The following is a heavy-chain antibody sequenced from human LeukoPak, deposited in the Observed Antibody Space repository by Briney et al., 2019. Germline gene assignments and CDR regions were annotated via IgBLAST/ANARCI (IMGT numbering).Heavy chain of an antibody. D-gene: IGHD3-10*01. CDR3: ATGGYGSGSLDY. CDR1: GYTLTELS. V-gene: IGHV1-24*01. J-gene: IGHJ4*02. Sequence: GASVKVSCKVSGYTLTELSMHWVRQAPGKGLEWMGGFDSEDGETIYAQKFQGRVTMTEDTSTDTAYMELSSLRSEDTAVYYCATGGYGSGSLDYWGQGTLVTVSS. CDR2: FDSEDGET.